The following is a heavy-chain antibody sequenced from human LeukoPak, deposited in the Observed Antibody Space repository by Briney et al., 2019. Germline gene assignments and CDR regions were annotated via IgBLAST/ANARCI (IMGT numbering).Heavy chain of an antibody. CDR2: ISWNGGNT. D-gene: IGHD3-9*01. Sequence: GGSLRLSCAASGFTFVDYGMSWVRQAPGKGLEWVSSISWNGGNTGYADSVKGRFTISRDNAKNSVYLQMNSLRGDDTAVYYCARSQDFDWFEYYMDVWGKGTTVTISS. CDR3: ARSQDFDWFEYYMDV. CDR1: GFTFVDYG. V-gene: IGHV3-20*04. J-gene: IGHJ6*03.